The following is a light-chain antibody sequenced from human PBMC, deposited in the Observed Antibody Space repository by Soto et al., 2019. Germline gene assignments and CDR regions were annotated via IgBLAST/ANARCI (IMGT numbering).Light chain of an antibody. CDR2: GAS. CDR1: QSVSSN. V-gene: IGKV3-15*01. CDR3: QQYNSWPPLT. Sequence: EIVMTQSPAILSVSPGERATLSCRASQSVSSNLAWYQQKPGQAPRLLIYGASTRATGIPARFSGSGSGTEFTRTISSLQSEDFAVYYCQQYNSWPPLTFGGGTKVEIK. J-gene: IGKJ4*01.